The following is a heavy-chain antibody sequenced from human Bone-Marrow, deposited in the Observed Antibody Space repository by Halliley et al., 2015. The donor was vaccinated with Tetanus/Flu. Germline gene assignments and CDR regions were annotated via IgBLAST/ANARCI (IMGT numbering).Heavy chain of an antibody. D-gene: IGHD2-2*02. CDR3: AKEGGTGPHTYYYSFYGMDV. CDR2: ATNK. J-gene: IGHJ6*02. V-gene: IGHV3-30*02. Sequence: ATNKYYADSVKGRFTISRDNSKNTLFLQMNSLRPEDTAVYYCAKEGGTGPHTYYYSFYGMDVWGQGTTVTVSS.